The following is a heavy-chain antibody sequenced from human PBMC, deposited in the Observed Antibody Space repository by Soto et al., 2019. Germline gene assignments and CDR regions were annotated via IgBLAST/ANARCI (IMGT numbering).Heavy chain of an antibody. CDR3: ARGPYGDYYYYYMDV. V-gene: IGHV1-18*01. J-gene: IGHJ6*03. Sequence: ASVKVSCKASGYTFTSYAMHWVRQAPGQRLEWMGWINAYNGNTNYAQKLQGRVTMTTDTSTSTAYMELRSLRSDDTAVYYCARGPYGDYYYYYMDVWGKGTTVTVSS. CDR2: INAYNGNT. D-gene: IGHD4-17*01. CDR1: GYTFTSYA.